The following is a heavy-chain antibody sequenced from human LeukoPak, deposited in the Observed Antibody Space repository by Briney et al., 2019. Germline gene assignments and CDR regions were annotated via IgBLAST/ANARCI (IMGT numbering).Heavy chain of an antibody. V-gene: IGHV1-46*01. CDR1: GYSFTSNY. Sequence: ASVKVSCKASGYSFTSNYIHWARQAPGQGLEWMGMIYPRDGSTSYAQKFQGRVTVTRDTSTSTVHMELSGLRSEDTGVYYCARDQEAFDYWGQGTLVTVSS. CDR3: ARDQEAFDY. CDR2: IYPRDGST. J-gene: IGHJ4*02.